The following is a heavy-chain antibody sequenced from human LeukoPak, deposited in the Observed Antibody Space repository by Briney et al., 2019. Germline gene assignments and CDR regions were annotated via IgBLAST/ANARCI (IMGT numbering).Heavy chain of an antibody. CDR2: IIPIFDTA. J-gene: IGHJ3*02. V-gene: IGHV1-69*13. CDR1: GGTFGSYA. Sequence: SVNVSCKASGGTFGSYAISWVRQAPGQGLEWMGGIIPIFDTANYAQKFQGRVTITADESTSTAYMELSSLRSEDTAVYYCATDATVTNAFDIWGQGTMVTVSS. D-gene: IGHD4-17*01. CDR3: ATDATVTNAFDI.